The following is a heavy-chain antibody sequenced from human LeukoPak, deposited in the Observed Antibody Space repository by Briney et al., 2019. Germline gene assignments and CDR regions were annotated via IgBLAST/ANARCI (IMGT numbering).Heavy chain of an antibody. D-gene: IGHD1-26*01. CDR3: VRIIVGASNWFDS. Sequence: EGSLGLSCAASGFSFSTHWMHWVRQAPGKGLVWVSRIHSDGSVTNYADSVKGRFTISRDNAKNTLYLQMNSLRAEDTAVYYCVRIIVGASNWFDSWGPGTLVTVSS. CDR2: IHSDGSVT. V-gene: IGHV3-74*01. J-gene: IGHJ5*01. CDR1: GFSFSTHW.